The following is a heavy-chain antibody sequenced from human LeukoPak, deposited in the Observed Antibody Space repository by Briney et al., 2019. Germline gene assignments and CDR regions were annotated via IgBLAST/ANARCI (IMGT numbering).Heavy chain of an antibody. J-gene: IGHJ6*03. V-gene: IGHV4-31*03. CDR1: GGSISSGGYY. D-gene: IGHD2-21*02. CDR3: AREGLYCGGDCYPPYYYYYYMDV. Sequence: SETLSLTCTVSGGSISSGGYYWSWIRQHPGKGLEWIGYIYYSGSTYYNPSLKSRVTISVDTSKNQFSLKLSSVTAADTAVYYCAREGLYCGGDCYPPYYYYYYMDVWGKGTTVTVSS. CDR2: IYYSGST.